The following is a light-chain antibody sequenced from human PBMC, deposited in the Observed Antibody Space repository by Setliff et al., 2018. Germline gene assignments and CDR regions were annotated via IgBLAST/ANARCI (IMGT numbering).Light chain of an antibody. CDR3: AAWDDSLNGTI. CDR1: KSNIGTNT. V-gene: IGLV1-44*01. Sequence: QSVLTQPPSASGTPGQRVTISCSGSKSNIGTNTVNWYRQVPGTAPKLLIYSNTQWPSGVPDRFSDSKSGTSASLAISGLQSDDEADYYCAAWDDSLNGTIFGGGTKVTVL. CDR2: SNT. J-gene: IGLJ2*01.